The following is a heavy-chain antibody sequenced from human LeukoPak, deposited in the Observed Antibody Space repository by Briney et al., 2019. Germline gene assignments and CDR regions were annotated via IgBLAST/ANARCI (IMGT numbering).Heavy chain of an antibody. CDR1: GFTFSSYS. CDR3: ARGRSGWSPYYYYGMDV. J-gene: IGHJ6*02. V-gene: IGHV3-21*01. D-gene: IGHD6-19*01. CDR2: ISSTTSYK. Sequence: GGSLRLSCAASGFTFSSYSMNWVRQAPGKGLEWVSFISSTTSYKYYADSVKGRFTISRDNAKNSLYQQMNSLRAEDTAVYYCARGRSGWSPYYYYGMDVWGQGTTVTVSS.